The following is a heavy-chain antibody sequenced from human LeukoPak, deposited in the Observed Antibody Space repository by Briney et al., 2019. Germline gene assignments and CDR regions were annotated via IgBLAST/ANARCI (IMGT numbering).Heavy chain of an antibody. CDR1: GDSISSSS. J-gene: IGHJ4*02. Sequence: ETLSLTCTVSGDSISSSSSYWGWIRQPPGKGLEWVSSISSSSRYTYYADSVKGRFTISRDNAKNSLFLQMNSLRAEDTAVYYCARVLEAAAFDYWGQGTLVTVSS. CDR3: ARVLEAAAFDY. CDR2: ISSSSRYT. D-gene: IGHD3-3*01. V-gene: IGHV3-21*01.